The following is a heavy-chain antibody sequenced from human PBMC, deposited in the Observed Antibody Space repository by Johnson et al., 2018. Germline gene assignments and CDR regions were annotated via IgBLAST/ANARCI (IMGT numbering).Heavy chain of an antibody. V-gene: IGHV3-30*03. CDR2: ISYDGSNK. J-gene: IGHJ6*03. CDR1: GFTFSSYG. D-gene: IGHD1-7*01. Sequence: QVQLVQSGGGVVQPGRSLRLSCAASGFTFSSYGMHWVRQAPGKGLEWVAVISYDGSNKYYADSVKGRFTISRDNSKNTLYLQMNSLRAEDTAVYYCGGTTEEGRDYYYMDVWGKGTTVTVSS. CDR3: GGTTEEGRDYYYMDV.